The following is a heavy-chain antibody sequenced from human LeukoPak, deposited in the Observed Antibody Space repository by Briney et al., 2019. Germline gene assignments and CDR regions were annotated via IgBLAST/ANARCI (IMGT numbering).Heavy chain of an antibody. V-gene: IGHV4-59*01. D-gene: IGHD5-18*01. J-gene: IGHJ6*03. CDR1: GGSISSYY. Sequence: EASETLSLTCTVSGGSISSYYWSWIRQPPGKGLEWIGYIYYSGSTNYNPSLKSRVTISVDTSKNQFSLKLSSVTAADTAVYYCARVSPDGGYSYDYYYYYMDVWGKGTTVTVSS. CDR2: IYYSGST. CDR3: ARVSPDGGYSYDYYYYYMDV.